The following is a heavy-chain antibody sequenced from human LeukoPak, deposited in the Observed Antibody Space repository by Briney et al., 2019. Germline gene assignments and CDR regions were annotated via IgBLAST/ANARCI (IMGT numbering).Heavy chain of an antibody. CDR2: IIPILGIA. J-gene: IGHJ6*02. Sequence: ASVKVSCKASGVTFSSYAISWVRQAPGQGLEWMGRIIPILGIANYAQKFQGRVTIAADKSTSTAYMELSSLRSEDTAVYYCARSPLDSYYYYYGMDVWGQGTTVTVSS. D-gene: IGHD3-16*02. CDR3: ARSPLDSYYYYYGMDV. V-gene: IGHV1-69*04. CDR1: GVTFSSYA.